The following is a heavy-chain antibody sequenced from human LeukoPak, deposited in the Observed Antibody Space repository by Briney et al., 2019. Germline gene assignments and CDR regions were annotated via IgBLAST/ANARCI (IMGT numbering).Heavy chain of an antibody. CDR1: GGTFSSYA. D-gene: IGHD5-18*01. CDR3: ARLKYSYGYWFEP. J-gene: IGHJ5*02. V-gene: IGHV1-69*13. CDR2: IIPILGTA. Sequence: AASVKVSCKASGGTFSSYAISWVRQAPGQGLEWMGGIIPILGTANYAQKFQGRVTITADESTSTAYMELSSLRSEDTAVYYCARLKYSYGYWFEPWGQGTLVTVSS.